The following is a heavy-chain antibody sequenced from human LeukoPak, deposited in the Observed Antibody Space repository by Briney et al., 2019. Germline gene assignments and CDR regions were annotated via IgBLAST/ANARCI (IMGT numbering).Heavy chain of an antibody. CDR3: ARGVGATILGYHFDY. D-gene: IGHD1-26*01. Sequence: ASVKVSCKASGYTFTSYYMHWVRQAPGQGLEWMGIINPSGGSTSYAQKFQGRVTMTRDTSTSTVYMELSSLRSEDTAVYYCARGVGATILGYHFDYWGQGTLVTVSS. J-gene: IGHJ4*02. CDR2: INPSGGST. CDR1: GYTFTSYY. V-gene: IGHV1-46*01.